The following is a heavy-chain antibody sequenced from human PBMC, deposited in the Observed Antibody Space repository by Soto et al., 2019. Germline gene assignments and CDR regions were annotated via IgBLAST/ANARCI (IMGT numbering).Heavy chain of an antibody. J-gene: IGHJ5*02. CDR1: GGSISSYY. Sequence: SETLSLTCTVSGGSISSYYWSWIRQPPGKGLEWIGYIYYSGSTNYNPSLKSRVTISVDTSKNQFSLKLSSVTAADTAVYYCARESRYCSGGTCYHWFDPWGQGTLVTVSS. CDR3: ARESRYCSGGTCYHWFDP. D-gene: IGHD2-15*01. V-gene: IGHV4-59*12. CDR2: IYYSGST.